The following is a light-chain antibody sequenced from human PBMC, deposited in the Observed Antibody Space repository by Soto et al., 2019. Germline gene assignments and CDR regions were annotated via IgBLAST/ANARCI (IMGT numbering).Light chain of an antibody. V-gene: IGLV2-14*01. CDR3: SSYTSSSTWV. CDR2: DVS. J-gene: IGLJ3*02. Sequence: QSALTQPASVSGSPGQSITISCTGTSSDVGGYNYVSWYQQHPGKAPKLMIYDVSNRPSGVSNRFSGSKSGNTASPTISGRQAEDEADYYCSSYTSSSTWVFGGGTKLTVL. CDR1: SSDVGGYNY.